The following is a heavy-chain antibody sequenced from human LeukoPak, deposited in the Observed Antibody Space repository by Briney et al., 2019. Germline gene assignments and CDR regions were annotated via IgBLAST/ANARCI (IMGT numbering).Heavy chain of an antibody. D-gene: IGHD6-13*01. CDR2: IYSDGTT. V-gene: IGHV4-61*10. CDR1: GGSVSGGSYH. J-gene: IGHJ4*02. Sequence: SETLSLTCSVSGGSVSGGSYHWTWIRQPAGKGLEWIGRIYSDGTTNYNPSLKSRVTISVDTSKNQFSLKLSSVTAADTAVYYCARVASIATAPDFDYWGQGTLVTVSS. CDR3: ARVASIATAPDFDY.